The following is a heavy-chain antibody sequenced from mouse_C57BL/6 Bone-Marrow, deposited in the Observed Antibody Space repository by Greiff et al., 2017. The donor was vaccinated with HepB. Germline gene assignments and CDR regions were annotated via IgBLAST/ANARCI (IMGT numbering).Heavy chain of an antibody. CDR1: GFTFSSYA. CDR3: ARDDYDDAMDY. V-gene: IGHV5-4*01. Sequence: DVQLVESGGGLVKPGGSLKLSCAASGFTFSSYAMSWVRQTPEKRLEWVATISDGGSYTYYPDNVKGRFTISRDNAKNNLYLQMSHLKSEDTAMYYCARDDYDDAMDYWGQGTSVTVSS. J-gene: IGHJ4*01. CDR2: ISDGGSYT. D-gene: IGHD2-4*01.